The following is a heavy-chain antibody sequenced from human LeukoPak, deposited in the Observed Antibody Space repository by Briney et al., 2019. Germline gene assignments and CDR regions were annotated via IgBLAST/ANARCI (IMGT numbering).Heavy chain of an antibody. CDR1: GFTFSSYA. D-gene: IGHD6-13*01. J-gene: IGHJ4*02. V-gene: IGHV3-23*01. CDR3: ARAGIAAAGTWDY. Sequence: PGGSLRLSCAASGFTFSSYAMNWVRQAPGKGLEWVSVISGSGGSTYYADSVKGRFTMSRDNSKNTLYLQMNSLRAEDTAVYYCARAGIAAAGTWDYWGQGTLVTVSS. CDR2: ISGSGGST.